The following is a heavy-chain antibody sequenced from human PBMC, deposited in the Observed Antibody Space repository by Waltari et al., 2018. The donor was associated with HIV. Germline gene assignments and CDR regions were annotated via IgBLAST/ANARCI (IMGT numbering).Heavy chain of an antibody. CDR2: INHSGST. V-gene: IGHV4-34*01. J-gene: IGHJ5*02. CDR1: GGSFSGYY. D-gene: IGHD2-2*01. Sequence: QVQLQQWGAGLLKPSETLSLTCAVYGGSFSGYYWSWIRQPPGKGLEWIGEINHSGSTNYNPSLKSRVTISVDTSKNQFSLKLSSVTAADTAVYYCARGVVAPTISRFDPWGQGTLVTVSS. CDR3: ARGVVAPTISRFDP.